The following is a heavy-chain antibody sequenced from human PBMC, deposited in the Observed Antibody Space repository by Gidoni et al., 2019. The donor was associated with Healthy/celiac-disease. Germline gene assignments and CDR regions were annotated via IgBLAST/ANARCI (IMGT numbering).Heavy chain of an antibody. J-gene: IGHJ6*02. Sequence: QVTLRESGPALVKPTQTLTLTCTFSGFSLSTSGTCVSWIRQPPGKALEWLALIDWDDDKYYSTSLKTRLTISKDTSKHQVVLTMTNMDPVDTATYYCARIRYRAHYGLSSPDGMDVWGQGTTVTVSS. D-gene: IGHD3-10*01. CDR3: ARIRYRAHYGLSSPDGMDV. CDR1: GFSLSTSGTC. V-gene: IGHV2-70*01. CDR2: IDWDDDK.